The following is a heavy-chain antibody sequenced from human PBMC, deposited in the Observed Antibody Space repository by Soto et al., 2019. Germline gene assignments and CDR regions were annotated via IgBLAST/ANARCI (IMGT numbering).Heavy chain of an antibody. Sequence: ASVKVSCKASGGTFSSYAISWVLQAPGQGLEWMGGIIPIFGTANYAQKFQGRVTITADESTSTAYMELSSLRSEDTAVYYCARGEYCSSTSCPPFDYWGQGTLVTVSS. J-gene: IGHJ4*02. CDR1: GGTFSSYA. V-gene: IGHV1-69*13. D-gene: IGHD2-2*01. CDR2: IIPIFGTA. CDR3: ARGEYCSSTSCPPFDY.